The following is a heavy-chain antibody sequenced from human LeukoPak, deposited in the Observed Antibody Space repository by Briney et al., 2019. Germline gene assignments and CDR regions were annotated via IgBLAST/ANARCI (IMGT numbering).Heavy chain of an antibody. CDR3: TRSLRRSPNDNSYNSYAMDV. CDR2: LNPNTGVT. Sequence: GASVKVSCKTSGDTFTGHYIYWVRQAPEEGLEWMGWLNPNTGVTSYAQKFQGRVTMTSDTSVSAAYMELRRLGSDDTAVYYCTRSLRRSPNDNSYNSYAMDVWGQGTTVTVSS. J-gene: IGHJ6*02. D-gene: IGHD1-20*01. CDR1: GDTFTGHY. V-gene: IGHV1-2*02.